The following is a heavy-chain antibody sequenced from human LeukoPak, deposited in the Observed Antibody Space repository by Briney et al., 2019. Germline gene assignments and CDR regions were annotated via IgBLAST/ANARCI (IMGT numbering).Heavy chain of an antibody. CDR2: INHSGST. CDR1: GGSFSGYY. V-gene: IGHV4-34*01. D-gene: IGHD6-6*01. J-gene: IGHJ4*02. CDR3: ARGQARRFDY. Sequence: SETLSLTCAVYGGSFSGYYWSWIRQPPGKGLEWIGEINHSGSTNYNPSLKSRVTLSVDTSKNQFSLKLSSVTAADTAVYYCARGQARRFDYWGQGTLVTVSS.